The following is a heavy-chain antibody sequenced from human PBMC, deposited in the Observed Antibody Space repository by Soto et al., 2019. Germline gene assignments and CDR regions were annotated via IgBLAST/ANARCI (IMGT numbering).Heavy chain of an antibody. V-gene: IGHV4-4*02. CDR1: GVSISSGNW. D-gene: IGHD2-8*01. CDR3: ARLVYDTRLNYMYFEF. J-gene: IGHJ4*01. CDR2: IFHDGTA. Sequence: SETPSLTGAVSGVSISSGNWWTWLRQTPQRGLEYIGEIFHDGTANYYPSFERRVAISVDTSKNQFSLKLTSVTAADTAIYFCARLVYDTRLNYMYFEFWGHGALVSVSS.